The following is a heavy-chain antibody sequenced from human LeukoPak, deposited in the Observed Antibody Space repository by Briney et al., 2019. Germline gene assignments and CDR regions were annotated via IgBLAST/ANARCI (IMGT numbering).Heavy chain of an antibody. CDR2: MNSDGSST. CDR3: TRENGGYKGYEDY. Sequence: GGSLRLSCGASGFTFSSYWMNWVRQAPGEGLVWVSRMNSDGSSTSYADSVKGRFTISRDNAKKTLYLQMNSLRAEDTAVYYCTRENGGYKGYEDYWGQGTLVTVSS. CDR1: GFTFSSYW. J-gene: IGHJ4*02. D-gene: IGHD5-12*01. V-gene: IGHV3-74*01.